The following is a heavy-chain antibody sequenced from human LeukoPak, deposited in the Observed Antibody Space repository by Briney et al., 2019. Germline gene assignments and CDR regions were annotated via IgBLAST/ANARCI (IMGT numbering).Heavy chain of an antibody. V-gene: IGHV4-34*01. J-gene: IGHJ3*01. CDR3: ARACDSSGNPFPA. CDR2: INHSGST. D-gene: IGHD3-22*01. Sequence: SETLSLTCAVYGGSFSGYYWSWIRQPPGKGLEWIGEINHSGSTNYNPSLKSRVTISVDTSKNQFSLKLSSVTAADTAVYYCARACDSSGNPFPAWGQGTMVTVSS. CDR1: GGSFSGYY.